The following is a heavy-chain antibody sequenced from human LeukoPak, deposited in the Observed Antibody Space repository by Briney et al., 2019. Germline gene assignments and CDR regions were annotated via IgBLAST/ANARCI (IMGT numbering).Heavy chain of an antibody. D-gene: IGHD3-22*01. V-gene: IGHV4-59*12. Sequence: PSETLSLTCTVSGGSISSYYWSWIRQPPGKGLEWIGYIYYSGSTNYNPSLKSRVTISVDTSKNQFSLKLSSVTAADTAVYYCARYDSSGYYAPLDYWGQGTLVTVSS. CDR3: ARYDSSGYYAPLDY. CDR2: IYYSGST. J-gene: IGHJ4*02. CDR1: GGSISSYY.